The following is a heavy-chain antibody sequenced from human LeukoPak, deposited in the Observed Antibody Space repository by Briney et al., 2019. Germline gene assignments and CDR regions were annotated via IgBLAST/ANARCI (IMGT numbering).Heavy chain of an antibody. D-gene: IGHD2-2*01. CDR2: INPNSGGT. Sequence: ASVKVSCKASGYTFTGYHMHWVRQAPGQGLEWMGWINPNSGGTNYAQKFQGRVTMTRDTSVSTAYMELSRLRSDDTAVYYCARDYEGDIVVVPAADYWGQGTLVTVSS. CDR1: GYTFTGYH. V-gene: IGHV1-2*02. J-gene: IGHJ4*02. CDR3: ARDYEGDIVVVPAADY.